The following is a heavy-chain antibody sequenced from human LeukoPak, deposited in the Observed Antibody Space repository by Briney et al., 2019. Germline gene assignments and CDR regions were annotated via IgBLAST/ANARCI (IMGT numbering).Heavy chain of an antibody. Sequence: GGSLRLSCAASGFTFSDYYMSWIRRAPGKGLEWVSYISSSGSTIYYADSVKGRFTISRDNAKNSLYLQMNSLRAEDTAVYYCAREGHDSSGYYYFDYWGQGTLVTVSS. CDR3: AREGHDSSGYYYFDY. V-gene: IGHV3-11*01. D-gene: IGHD3-22*01. CDR2: ISSSGSTI. CDR1: GFTFSDYY. J-gene: IGHJ4*02.